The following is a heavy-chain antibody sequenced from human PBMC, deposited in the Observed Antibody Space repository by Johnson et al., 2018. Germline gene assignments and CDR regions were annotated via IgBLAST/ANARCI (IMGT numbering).Heavy chain of an antibody. D-gene: IGHD3-16*01. CDR1: GFTFTNYA. CDR3: VGVGQGGYYYYYMDV. Sequence: EVQLVESGGGVVQPGRSLRLACAASGFTFTNYAFHWVRQAPGKGLEYVSTVSNSGGTTYYANSVKGRFTISRDNSKNTLYLQMGSLRTEDMAVYYCVGVGQGGYYYYYMDVWGKGTTVTVSS. V-gene: IGHV3-64*01. J-gene: IGHJ6*03. CDR2: VSNSGGTT.